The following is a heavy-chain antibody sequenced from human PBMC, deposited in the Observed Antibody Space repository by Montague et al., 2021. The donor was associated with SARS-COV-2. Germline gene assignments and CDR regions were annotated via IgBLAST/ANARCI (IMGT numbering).Heavy chain of an antibody. CDR1: GYSISSGYY. Sequence: SETLSLTCTVSGYSISSGYYWGWIRQPPGKGLEWIGSIHHSGSTYYNPSLKRRVIILVDTSKNQFSLKLSSVTAADTAVYYCARARRYCSGGSCYAGCFDPWGQGTLVTVSS. CDR2: IHHSGST. J-gene: IGHJ5*02. V-gene: IGHV4-38-2*02. D-gene: IGHD2-15*01. CDR3: ARARRYCSGGSCYAGCFDP.